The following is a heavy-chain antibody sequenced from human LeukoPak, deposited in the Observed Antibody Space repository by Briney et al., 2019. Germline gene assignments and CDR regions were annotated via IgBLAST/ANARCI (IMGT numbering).Heavy chain of an antibody. J-gene: IGHJ4*02. CDR3: ATPEMATITARFDY. CDR1: GYTLTELS. Sequence: ASVKVSCXVSGYTLTELSMHWVRQAPGKGLEWMGGFDPEDGETIYAQKFQGRVTMTEDTSTDTAYMELSSLRSEDTAVYYCATPEMATITARFDYWGQGTLVTVSS. D-gene: IGHD5-24*01. V-gene: IGHV1-24*01. CDR2: FDPEDGET.